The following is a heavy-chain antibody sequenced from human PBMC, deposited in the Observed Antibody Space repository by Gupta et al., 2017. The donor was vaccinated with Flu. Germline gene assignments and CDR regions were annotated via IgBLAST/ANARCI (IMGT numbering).Heavy chain of an antibody. D-gene: IGHD1-26*01. V-gene: IGHV3-30*18. CDR3: VKEEKYSENYYPFDS. J-gene: IGHJ4*02. Sequence: MHWVRQAPGKGLEWVAFLSYDAIQKQYADSVKGRFTISRDNSKNTLYLQMNSLRAEDTAVYYCVKEEKYSENYYPFDSWGQGTLVTVSS. CDR2: LSYDAIQK.